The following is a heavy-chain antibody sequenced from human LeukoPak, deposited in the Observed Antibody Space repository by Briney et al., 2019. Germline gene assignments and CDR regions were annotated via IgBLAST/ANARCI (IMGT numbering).Heavy chain of an antibody. D-gene: IGHD3-10*01. V-gene: IGHV1-69*05. CDR3: ARYYGSGNSWFDP. CDR1: GGTFSSYA. Sequence: SVKVSCKASGGTFSSYAISWVRQAPGQGLEWMGGIIPIFGTAHYAQKFQGRVTITTDESTSTAYMELSSLRSEDTAVYYCARYYGSGNSWFDPWGQGTLVTVSS. J-gene: IGHJ5*02. CDR2: IIPIFGTA.